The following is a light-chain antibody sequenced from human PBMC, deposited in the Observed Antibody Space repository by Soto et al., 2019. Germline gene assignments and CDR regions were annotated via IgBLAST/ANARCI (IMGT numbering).Light chain of an antibody. V-gene: IGLV2-14*01. Sequence: QSALTQPASVSGSPGKSITISCTGTSSDVGNYKYVSWYQQHPGKAPKLMIYEVSNRPSGVSNRFSGSKSGNTASLTISGLQAEDETDYYCFSYTSSGTYVFGTGPKV. CDR3: FSYTSSGTYV. J-gene: IGLJ1*01. CDR1: SSDVGNYKY. CDR2: EVS.